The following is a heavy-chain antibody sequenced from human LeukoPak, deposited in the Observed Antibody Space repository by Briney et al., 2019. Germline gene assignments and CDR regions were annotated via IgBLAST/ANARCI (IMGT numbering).Heavy chain of an antibody. Sequence: PGGSLRLSYAASGFTFSSYWMHWVRQAPGKGLVWVSRINSDGSSTSYADSVKGRFTISRDNAKNTLYLQMNSLRAEDTAVYYCARSISITIFGVVMAPYYYMDVWGKGTTVTVSS. CDR3: ARSISITIFGVVMAPYYYMDV. J-gene: IGHJ6*03. CDR1: GFTFSSYW. V-gene: IGHV3-74*01. D-gene: IGHD3-3*01. CDR2: INSDGSST.